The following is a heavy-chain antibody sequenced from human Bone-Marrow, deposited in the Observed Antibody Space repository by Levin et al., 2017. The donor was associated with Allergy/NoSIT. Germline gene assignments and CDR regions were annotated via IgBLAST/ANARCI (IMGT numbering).Heavy chain of an antibody. CDR1: RFIFSSRA. V-gene: IGHV3-23*01. J-gene: IGHJ6*02. Sequence: GGSLRLSCVASRFIFSSRAMSWVRQAPGKGLEWLSVISDRGSSTSYADSVKGRFTISRDNAKNTLYLQMNSLTVDDTAVYYCAKVATAVARRWGGGHFYYGIDVWGQGTTVTVSS. D-gene: IGHD6-19*01. CDR2: ISDRGSST. CDR3: AKVATAVARRWGGGHFYYGIDV.